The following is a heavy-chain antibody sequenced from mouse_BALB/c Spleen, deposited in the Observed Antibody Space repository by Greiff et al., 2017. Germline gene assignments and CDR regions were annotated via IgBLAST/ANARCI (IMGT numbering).Heavy chain of an antibody. V-gene: IGHV1-20*02. Sequence: EVQLQQSGPELVKPGASVKISCKASGYSFTGYFMNWVMQSHGKSLEWIGRINPYNGDTFYNQKFKGKATLTVDKSSSTAHMELRSLASEDSAVYYCARYGPGDGYAMDYWGQGTSVTVSA. CDR1: GYSFTGYF. J-gene: IGHJ4*01. D-gene: IGHD2-10*02. CDR2: INPYNGDT. CDR3: ARYGPGDGYAMDY.